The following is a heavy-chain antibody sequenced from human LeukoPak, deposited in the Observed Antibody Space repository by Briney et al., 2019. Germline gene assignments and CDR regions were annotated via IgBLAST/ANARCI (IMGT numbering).Heavy chain of an antibody. D-gene: IGHD2-15*01. V-gene: IGHV4-39*07. Sequence: SETLSLTCTVSGGSSSSSSYYWGWIRQPPGKGLEWIGSIYYSGSTYYNPSLKSRVTISVDRSKNQFSLKLSSVTAADTAVYYCARGYCSGGSCYSSYYYSYMDVWGKGTTVTVSS. CDR2: IYYSGST. CDR1: GGSSSSSSYY. CDR3: ARGYCSGGSCYSSYYYSYMDV. J-gene: IGHJ6*03.